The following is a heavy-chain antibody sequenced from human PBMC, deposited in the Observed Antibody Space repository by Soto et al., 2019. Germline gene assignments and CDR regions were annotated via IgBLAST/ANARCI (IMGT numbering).Heavy chain of an antibody. CDR2: MNPYKGTT. D-gene: IGHD2-8*01. Sequence: QEQLVQSGAEVKKSGASVKVSCKASGYTFNSYNINWVRQAAGQGLEWMGWMNPYKGTTGYAEKFQGRVTLTMDASSSTAYMELSSLTSAYTGEYYCAREMVAGQWWRCHPWGQGTLVTVSP. CDR1: GYTFNSYN. J-gene: IGHJ5*02. CDR3: AREMVAGQWWRCHP. V-gene: IGHV1-8*01.